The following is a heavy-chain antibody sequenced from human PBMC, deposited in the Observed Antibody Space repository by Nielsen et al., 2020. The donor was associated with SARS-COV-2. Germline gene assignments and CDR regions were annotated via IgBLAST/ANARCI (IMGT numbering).Heavy chain of an antibody. CDR2: IIPIFGTA. V-gene: IGHV1-69*01. J-gene: IGHJ6*03. CDR3: ARTSDGYNLLYYYYYMDV. D-gene: IGHD5-24*01. Sequence: WVRQAPGQGLEWMGGIIPIFGTANYAQKFQGRVTITADESTSTAYMELSSLRSEDTAVYYCARTSDGYNLLYYYYYMDVWGKGTTVTVSS.